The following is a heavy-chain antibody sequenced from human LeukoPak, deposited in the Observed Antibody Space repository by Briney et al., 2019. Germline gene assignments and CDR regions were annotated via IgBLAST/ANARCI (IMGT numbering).Heavy chain of an antibody. CDR2: IIPIFGIA. D-gene: IGHD3-22*01. J-gene: IGHJ4*02. CDR3: ARDRSSGSHFDY. V-gene: IGHV1-69*04. CDR1: GGTFSSYA. Sequence: ASVKVSCKASGGTFSSYAISWVRQAPGQGLEWMGRIIPIFGIANYAQKFQDRVTITADKSTSTAYMELSSLRSEDTAVYYCARDRSSGSHFDYWGQGTLVTVSS.